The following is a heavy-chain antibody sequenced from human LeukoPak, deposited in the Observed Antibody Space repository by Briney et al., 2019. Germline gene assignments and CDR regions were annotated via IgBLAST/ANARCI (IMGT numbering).Heavy chain of an antibody. CDR3: ARDFAAAATFDY. CDR1: GFTFSDHY. D-gene: IGHD6-13*01. CDR2: ISSSGSTI. Sequence: PGGSLRLSCAASGFTFSDHYMNWIRQAPGKGLERVSYISSSGSTIDYADSVKGRFTISRDNAKNSLYLQMNSLRAEDTAVYYCARDFAAAATFDYWGQGTLVTVSS. J-gene: IGHJ4*02. V-gene: IGHV3-11*01.